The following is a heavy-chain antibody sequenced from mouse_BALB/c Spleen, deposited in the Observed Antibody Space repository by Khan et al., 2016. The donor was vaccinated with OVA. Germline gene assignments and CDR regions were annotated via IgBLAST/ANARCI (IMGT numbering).Heavy chain of an antibody. CDR3: ARDGGSY. CDR1: GYSFPEYT. J-gene: IGHJ4*01. CDR2: INPKNGGT. V-gene: IGHV1-18*01. Sequence: VRLQQSGPELVKPCASVKLSCKTSGYSFPEYTVHWLKQSFGKSLDWIGVINPKNGGTAYNQTFKGQATLTVDKSSSTAFLQFRCLTSEDSAVYYCARDGGSYWGQGTSVTVAS.